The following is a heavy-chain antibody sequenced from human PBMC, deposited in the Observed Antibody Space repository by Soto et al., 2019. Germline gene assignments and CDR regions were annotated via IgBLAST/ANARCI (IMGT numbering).Heavy chain of an antibody. CDR1: GFTFSSYS. V-gene: IGHV3-21*01. J-gene: IGHJ5*02. Sequence: PGGSLRLSCAASGFTFSSYSMNWVRQAPGKGLEWVSSISSSSSYIYYADSVKGRFTISRDNAKNSLYLQMNSLRAEDTAVYYCARDREHSSSWYTGPNWFDPWGQGTLVTVSS. CDR3: ARDREHSSSWYTGPNWFDP. D-gene: IGHD6-13*01. CDR2: ISSSSSYI.